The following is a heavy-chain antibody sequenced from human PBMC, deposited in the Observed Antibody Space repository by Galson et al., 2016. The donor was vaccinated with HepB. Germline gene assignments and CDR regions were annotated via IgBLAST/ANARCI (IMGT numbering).Heavy chain of an antibody. J-gene: IGHJ6*02. CDR2: INPGLNIP. Sequence: SVKVSCKASGYTFTDYYIHWVRQAPGLGLEWLGLINPGLNIPVYTPKLQGRLTMTRDTSTNTVHMELTRLTSEDTAVYYCARDGSDYNPYYYYYGMNIWGLGTSVTVSS. V-gene: IGHV1-46*01. CDR1: GYTFTDYY. CDR3: ARDGSDYNPYYYYYGMNI. D-gene: IGHD4-11*01.